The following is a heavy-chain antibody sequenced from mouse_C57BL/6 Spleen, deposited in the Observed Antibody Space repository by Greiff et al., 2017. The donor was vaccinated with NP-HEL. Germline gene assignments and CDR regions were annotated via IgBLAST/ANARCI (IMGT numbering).Heavy chain of an antibody. D-gene: IGHD2-4*01. Sequence: QVQLKESGPELVKPGASVKISCKASGYAFSSSWMNWVKQRPGKGLEWIGRIYPGDGDTNYNGKFKGKATLTADKSSSTAYMQLSSLTSEDSAVYFCAREEVYYEGNFDYWGQGTTLTVSS. CDR1: GYAFSSSW. CDR2: IYPGDGDT. J-gene: IGHJ2*01. V-gene: IGHV1-82*01. CDR3: AREEVYYEGNFDY.